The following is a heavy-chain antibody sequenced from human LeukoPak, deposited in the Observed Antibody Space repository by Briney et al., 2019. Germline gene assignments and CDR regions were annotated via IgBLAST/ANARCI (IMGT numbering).Heavy chain of an antibody. CDR1: GFTVSSNY. CDR2: IYSGGST. V-gene: IGHV3-53*01. CDR3: AKDLGDILTGYSGSIDY. Sequence: GGSLRLSCAASGFTVSSNYMSWVRQAPGKGLEWVSIIYSGGSTFYADSVKGRFTISRDNSKNTLYLQMNSLRAEDTAVYYCAKDLGDILTGYSGSIDYWGQGTLVTVSS. D-gene: IGHD3-9*01. J-gene: IGHJ4*02.